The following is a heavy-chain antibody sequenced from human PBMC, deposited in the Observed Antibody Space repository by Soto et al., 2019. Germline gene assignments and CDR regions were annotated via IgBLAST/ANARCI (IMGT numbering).Heavy chain of an antibody. CDR2: INPNSGGT. Sequence: ASVKVSCKVSGYTITGDYMHWVRQAPGQGLEWMGWINPNSGGTNYAQKFQGWVTMTRDTFISTAYMELSRLRSDDTAVYYCARAKGVDTATNYDYWGQGTLVTVSS. D-gene: IGHD5-18*01. V-gene: IGHV1-2*04. J-gene: IGHJ4*02. CDR3: ARAKGVDTATNYDY. CDR1: GYTITGDY.